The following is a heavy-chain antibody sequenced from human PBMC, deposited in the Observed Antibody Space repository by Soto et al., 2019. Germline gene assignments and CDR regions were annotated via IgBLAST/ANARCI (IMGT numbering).Heavy chain of an antibody. D-gene: IGHD4-17*01. CDR2: IYYSGST. CDR3: ARTDLPVTAGGDYFDY. Sequence: SETLSLTCTVSGGSISSYYWSWIRQPPGKGLEWIGYIYYSGSTNYNPSLKSRVTISVDTSKNQFSLKLSSVTAADTAVYYCARTDLPVTAGGDYFDYWGQGTLVTVSS. CDR1: GGSISSYY. V-gene: IGHV4-59*01. J-gene: IGHJ4*02.